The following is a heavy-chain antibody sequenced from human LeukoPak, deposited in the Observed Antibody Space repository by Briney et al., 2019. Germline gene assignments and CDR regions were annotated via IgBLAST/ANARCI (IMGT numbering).Heavy chain of an antibody. CDR1: GFTFIGHN. D-gene: IGHD3-16*01. CDR2: VSISSGTI. V-gene: IGHV3-48*04. CDR3: ARAMSTFGGVRNYFDS. J-gene: IGHJ4*02. Sequence: GGSLRLSCAASGFTFIGHNMNWVRQAPGKGLEWVSFVSISSGTIYYADSVKGQFRISRDNAKSSLDLEMNSLRAEDTAVYYCARAMSTFGGVRNYFDSWGQGTLVTVSS.